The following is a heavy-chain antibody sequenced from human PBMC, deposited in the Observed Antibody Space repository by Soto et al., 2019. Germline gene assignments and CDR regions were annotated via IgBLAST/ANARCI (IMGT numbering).Heavy chain of an antibody. Sequence: EVQLLESGGGVVQPGGSLRLSCEASGFTLRNYAMTWIRPAPGKGLEWVSLISANDVGTYYGESVKTRFTISTDQSRNTVYLQMDSLRADDTAIYYCAKAKNDYNWDNRPPFDYWGQGTLVTVSS. CDR3: AKAKNDYNWDNRPPFDY. J-gene: IGHJ4*02. CDR2: ISANDVGT. V-gene: IGHV3-23*01. D-gene: IGHD1-20*01. CDR1: GFTLRNYA.